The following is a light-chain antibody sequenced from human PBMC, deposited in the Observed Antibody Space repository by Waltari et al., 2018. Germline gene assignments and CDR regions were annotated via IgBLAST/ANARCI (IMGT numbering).Light chain of an antibody. CDR3: QQYYSSPYT. V-gene: IGKV4-1*01. J-gene: IGKJ2*01. Sequence: DIVVTQSPDSLAGSLGERATITCKSSQTVLYSSNKKNYLAWYQQKPGQPPKLLIYWASTRQSGVPDRFSGSGSGTDFTLTISSLQTEDVALYYCQQYYSSPYTFGPGTRLEIK. CDR1: QTVLYSSNKKNY. CDR2: WAS.